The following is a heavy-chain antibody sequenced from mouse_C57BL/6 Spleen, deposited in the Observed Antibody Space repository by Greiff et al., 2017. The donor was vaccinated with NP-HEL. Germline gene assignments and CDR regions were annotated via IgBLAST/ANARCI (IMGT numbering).Heavy chain of an antibody. CDR1: GYSITSGYY. CDR2: ISYDGSN. CDR3: ARERLWFAY. J-gene: IGHJ3*01. Sequence: EVKLMESGPGLVKPSQSLSLTCSVTGYSITSGYYWNWIRQFPGNKLEWMGYISYDGSNNYNPSLKNRISITRDTSKNQFFLKLNSVTTEDTATYYCARERLWFAYWGQGTLVTVSA. V-gene: IGHV3-6*01.